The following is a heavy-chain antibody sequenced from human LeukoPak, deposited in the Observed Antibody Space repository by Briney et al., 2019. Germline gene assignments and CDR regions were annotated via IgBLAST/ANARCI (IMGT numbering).Heavy chain of an antibody. D-gene: IGHD6-13*01. V-gene: IGHV4-34*01. CDR3: ARGLISSN. CDR2: INHSGST. CDR1: GGSFSGYY. Sequence: SETLSLTCAVYGGSFSGYYWSWIRQPPGKGLEWIGEINHSGSTYYNPSLKSRVTISVDTSKNQFSLKLSSVTAADTAVYYCARGLISSNWGQGTLVTVSS. J-gene: IGHJ4*02.